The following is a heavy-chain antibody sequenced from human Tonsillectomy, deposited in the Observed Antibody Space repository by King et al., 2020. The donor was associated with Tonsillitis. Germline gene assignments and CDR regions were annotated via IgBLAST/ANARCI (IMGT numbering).Heavy chain of an antibody. D-gene: IGHD3-9*01. V-gene: IGHV4-59*11. CDR3: ARDAPELVTSSHWYFDL. Sequence: VPLQESGPGLVKPSETVSLTCTVSGGSIRSHYWSWIRQPPGKGLEWVGYIYYSGSTKYNPSLKSRVTLSVDTSNNEFSLRLRSVTAADTAVYYCARDAPELVTSSHWYFDLWGRGTLVAVSS. CDR1: GGSIRSHY. CDR2: IYYSGST. J-gene: IGHJ2*01.